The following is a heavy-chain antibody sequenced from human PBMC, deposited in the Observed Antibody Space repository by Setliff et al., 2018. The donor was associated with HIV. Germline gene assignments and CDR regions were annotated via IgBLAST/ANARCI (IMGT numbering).Heavy chain of an antibody. J-gene: IGHJ3*02. CDR2: ITNTGGTT. CDR1: GSTFSSYA. Sequence: ESLKISCAASGSTFSSYAMNWVRQAPGKGLEWVSSITNTGGTTYYADSVKGRFTISRDNSKNTLYLQMNSLRADDTAVYYCAKSPVVWPHSFDIWGQGTMVTVSS. D-gene: IGHD2-21*01. V-gene: IGHV3-23*01. CDR3: AKSPVVWPHSFDI.